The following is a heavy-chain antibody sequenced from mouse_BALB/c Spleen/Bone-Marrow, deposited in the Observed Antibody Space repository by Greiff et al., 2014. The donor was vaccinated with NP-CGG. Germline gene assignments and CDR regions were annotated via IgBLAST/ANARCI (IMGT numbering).Heavy chain of an antibody. CDR1: GFNIKDTY. CDR2: IDPANGNT. CDR3: ALLLRYYAMDY. J-gene: IGHJ4*01. V-gene: IGHV14-3*02. Sequence: VQLQQSGAELVKPGASVKLSCTASGFNIKDTYMHWVKQRPEQGLEWIGRIDPANGNTKYDPKFQGKATITADTSSNTAYLQLSGLTSEDTAVYYCALLLRYYAMDYWGQGTSVTVSS. D-gene: IGHD1-1*01.